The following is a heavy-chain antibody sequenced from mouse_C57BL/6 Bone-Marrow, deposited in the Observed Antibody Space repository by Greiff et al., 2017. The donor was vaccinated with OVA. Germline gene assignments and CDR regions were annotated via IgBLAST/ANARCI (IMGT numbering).Heavy chain of an antibody. J-gene: IGHJ4*01. V-gene: IGHV2-6*01. Sequence: VQLVESGPGLVAPSQSLSITCTVSGFSLTSYGVDWVRQSPGKGLEWLGVIWGVGSTNYNSALKSRLSISKDNSKSQVFLKMNSLQTDDTAMYYSASAYGSSPYYAMDYWGQGTSVTVSS. CDR1: GFSLTSYG. D-gene: IGHD1-1*01. CDR3: ASAYGSSPYYAMDY. CDR2: IWGVGST.